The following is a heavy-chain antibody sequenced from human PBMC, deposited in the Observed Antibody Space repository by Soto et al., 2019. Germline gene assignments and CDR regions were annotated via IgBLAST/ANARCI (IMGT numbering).Heavy chain of an antibody. V-gene: IGHV1-3*01. J-gene: IGHJ6*04. D-gene: IGHD6-13*01. CDR3: SAIYIVAAGPGGDYYSYRRDC. Sequence: ASVKVSCKASGYTFTSYAMHWVRQAHAQRLERMGWINAGNGNTKYSQKFQGRVTITRDTSASTAYMELSSLRSEDTAVYYCSAIYIVAAGPGGDYYSYRRDCSGKKTIVTVTS. CDR2: INAGNGNT. CDR1: GYTFTSYA.